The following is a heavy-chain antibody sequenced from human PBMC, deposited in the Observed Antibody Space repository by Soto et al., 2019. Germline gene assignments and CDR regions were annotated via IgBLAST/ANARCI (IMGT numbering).Heavy chain of an antibody. J-gene: IGHJ3*01. V-gene: IGHV3-48*01. CDR3: ARDQLYYNDISARTLNAIDA. D-gene: IGHD3-22*01. Sequence: GGSLRLSCAASGFTFRNYGMNWVRQAPGKGLEWVSYIGIGSSTKYYADSVKGRFTISRDNAKNSLYLQMNSLRAEDTAVYYCARDQLYYNDISARTLNAIDAWGQGTMVTVS. CDR1: GFTFRNYG. CDR2: IGIGSSTK.